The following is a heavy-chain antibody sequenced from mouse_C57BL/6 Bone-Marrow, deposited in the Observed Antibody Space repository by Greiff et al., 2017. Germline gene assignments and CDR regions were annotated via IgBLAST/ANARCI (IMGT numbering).Heavy chain of an antibody. CDR2: IRSGSSTI. D-gene: IGHD4-1*01. Sequence: EVHLVEPGGGLVKPGGSLKLSCAASGFTFSDYGMHWVRQAPEKGLEWVAYIRSGSSTIYYADTVKGRFTISRDNAKNTLFLQMTSLRSEDTAMYYCARNWDAYWGQGTLVTVSA. CDR3: ARNWDAY. V-gene: IGHV5-17*01. CDR1: GFTFSDYG. J-gene: IGHJ3*01.